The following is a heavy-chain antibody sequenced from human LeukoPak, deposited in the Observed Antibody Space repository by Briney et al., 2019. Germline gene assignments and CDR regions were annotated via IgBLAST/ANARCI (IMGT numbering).Heavy chain of an antibody. CDR1: GFTFSSYS. Sequence: GSLRLSCAASGFTFSSYSMNWVRRAPGKGLEWVSYISSSSSTIYYADSVKGRFTISRDTAKNSLYLQMNSLRAEDTAVYYCARGVTIFGVDDGDYWGQGTLVTVSS. CDR2: ISSSSSTI. CDR3: ARGVTIFGVDDGDY. V-gene: IGHV3-48*04. D-gene: IGHD3-3*01. J-gene: IGHJ4*02.